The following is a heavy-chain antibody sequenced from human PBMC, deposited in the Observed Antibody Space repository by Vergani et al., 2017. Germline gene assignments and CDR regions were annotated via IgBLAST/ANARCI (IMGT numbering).Heavy chain of an antibody. CDR2: ICHTEDT. CDR3: ATIGYRRWGYYFDY. V-gene: IGHV4-4*03. CDR1: GDSISSNNC. D-gene: IGHD2-2*02. Sequence: QVQLQESGPGLVKPPGTLSLTCAVSGDSISSNNCWTWVRQPPGKGLELIEEICHTEDTKYSPSLKRRVTVSVDDSRNLFSLRLNSVTAADTAVYYCATIGYRRWGYYFDYWGQGILVTVSS. J-gene: IGHJ4*02.